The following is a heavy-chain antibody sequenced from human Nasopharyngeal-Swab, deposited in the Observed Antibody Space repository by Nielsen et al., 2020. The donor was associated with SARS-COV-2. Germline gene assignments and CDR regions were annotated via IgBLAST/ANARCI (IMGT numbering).Heavy chain of an antibody. CDR3: ARGYCSSTSCYVRGNYFDY. CDR2: INPSGGST. J-gene: IGHJ4*02. CDR1: GYTFTSYY. Sequence: ASAKVSCKASGYTFTSYYMHWVRQAPGQGLEWMGIINPSGGSTSYAQKFQGRVTMTRDTSTSTVYMELSSLRSEDTAVYYCARGYCSSTSCYVRGNYFDYWGQGTLVTVSS. V-gene: IGHV1-46*01. D-gene: IGHD2-2*01.